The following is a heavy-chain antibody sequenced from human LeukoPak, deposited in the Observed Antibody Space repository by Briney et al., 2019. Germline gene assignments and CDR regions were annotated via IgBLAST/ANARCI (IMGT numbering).Heavy chain of an antibody. Sequence: AKSLTLSCAASGFTFTNYAMHCVRQAPGKWLEWVSAISGSVGSTYYADSVKGRFNISRDNSKNTLYLQMNRLRAEDTAVYYCAKGGYDILTGYHYGMDVWGKGTTVTVSS. D-gene: IGHD3-9*01. V-gene: IGHV3-23*01. CDR1: GFTFTNYA. J-gene: IGHJ6*04. CDR3: AKGGYDILTGYHYGMDV. CDR2: ISGSVGST.